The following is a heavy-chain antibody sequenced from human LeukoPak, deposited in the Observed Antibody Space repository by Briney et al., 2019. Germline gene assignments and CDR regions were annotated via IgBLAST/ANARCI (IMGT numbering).Heavy chain of an antibody. J-gene: IGHJ4*02. V-gene: IGHV1-69*05. D-gene: IGHD6-6*01. Sequence: ASVKVSCKASGGTFSNYAISWVRQAPGQGLEWMGGIIPIFGTANYAQKFQGRVTITTDESTSTAYMELSSLRSEDTAVYYCARALSSSPGTPDYWGQGTLVTVSS. CDR3: ARALSSSPGTPDY. CDR2: IIPIFGTA. CDR1: GGTFSNYA.